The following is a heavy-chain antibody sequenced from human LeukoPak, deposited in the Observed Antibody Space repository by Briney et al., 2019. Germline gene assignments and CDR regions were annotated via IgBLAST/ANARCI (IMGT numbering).Heavy chain of an antibody. V-gene: IGHV3-53*01. CDR1: GFTFSKYW. Sequence: PGGSLRLSCAASGFTFSKYWMNWVRQAPGKGLEWVSVIYSGGSTYYADSVKGRFTISRDNSKNTLYLQMNSLRAEDTAVYYCAKNYYDSSGCKDWGQGTLVTVSS. J-gene: IGHJ4*02. D-gene: IGHD3-22*01. CDR2: IYSGGST. CDR3: AKNYYDSSGCKD.